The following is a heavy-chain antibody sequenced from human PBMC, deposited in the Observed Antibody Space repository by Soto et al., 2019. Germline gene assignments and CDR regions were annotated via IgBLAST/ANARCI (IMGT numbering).Heavy chain of an antibody. D-gene: IGHD2-8*02. CDR1: GFSFSISP. J-gene: IGHJ4*02. CDR3: ARDPKTTGGQHWAFNYFDF. CDR2: ISYDGTNK. Sequence: GGSLRLSCAASGFSFSISPMHWVRQAPGKGPEWVALISYDGTNKFYADSVKGRFTISRDSSKSTLYLHVDSLRPEDAAVYYCARDPKTTGGQHWAFNYFDFWGQGTLVTVSS. V-gene: IGHV3-30-3*01.